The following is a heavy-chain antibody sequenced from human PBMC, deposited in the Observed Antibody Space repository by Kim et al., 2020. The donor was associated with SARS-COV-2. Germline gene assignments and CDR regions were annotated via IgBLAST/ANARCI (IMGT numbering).Heavy chain of an antibody. CDR1: GYSFTSYW. CDR3: ARLVAGTYFFDY. D-gene: IGHD6-19*01. V-gene: IGHV5-51*01. J-gene: IGHJ4*02. CDR2: IYPGDSDT. Sequence: GESLKISCKVSGYSFTSYWIGWVRQMPGKGLEWMGIIYPGDSDTRYSPSFQGQVTISADKSISTAYLQWSTLKASDTAIYSCARLVAGTYFFDYWGQGTLVTVSS.